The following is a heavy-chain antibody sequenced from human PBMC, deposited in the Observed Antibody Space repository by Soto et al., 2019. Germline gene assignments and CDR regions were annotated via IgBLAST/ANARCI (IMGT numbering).Heavy chain of an antibody. CDR3: ARADCSSTSCYHLYYYYYYMDV. D-gene: IGHD2-2*01. J-gene: IGHJ6*03. CDR2: IWYDGSNK. V-gene: IGHV3-33*01. Sequence: GGSLSLSCAASGFTFSSYGMHWVRQAPGKGLEWVAVIWYDGSNKYYADSVKGRFTISRDNSKNTLYLQMNSLRAEDTAVYYCARADCSSTSCYHLYYYYYYMDVWGKGTTVTVSS. CDR1: GFTFSSYG.